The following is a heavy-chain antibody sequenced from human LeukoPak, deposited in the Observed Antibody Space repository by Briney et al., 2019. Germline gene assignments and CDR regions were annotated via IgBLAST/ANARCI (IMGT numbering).Heavy chain of an antibody. V-gene: IGHV4-39*01. CDR2: IYYSGST. CDR3: ARREWYCGGGSCYRMDINFDY. CDR1: GGSISSSSYY. J-gene: IGHJ4*02. Sequence: PSETLSLTCTVSGGSISSSSYYWGWIRQPRGKGLEWIGSIYYSGSTYYNPSLKSRVTISVDTSKNQFSLKLSSVTAADTAVYYCARREWYCGGGSCYRMDINFDYWGQGTLVTVSS. D-gene: IGHD2-15*01.